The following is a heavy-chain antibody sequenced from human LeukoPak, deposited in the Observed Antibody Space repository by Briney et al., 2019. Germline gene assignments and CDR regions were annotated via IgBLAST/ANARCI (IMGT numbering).Heavy chain of an antibody. V-gene: IGHV3-23*01. CDR2: IRSGGGDT. CDR3: AKILASGSGSY. D-gene: IGHD3-10*01. Sequence: GGSLRLSCTASGFNFSSYAMTWVRQAPGKGLDWVSTIRSGGGDTFYSDSVKGRFSISRDNSKNTLVLQMDSLRADDTAIYYCAKILASGSGSYWGQGTLVLVSS. CDR1: GFNFSSYA. J-gene: IGHJ4*02.